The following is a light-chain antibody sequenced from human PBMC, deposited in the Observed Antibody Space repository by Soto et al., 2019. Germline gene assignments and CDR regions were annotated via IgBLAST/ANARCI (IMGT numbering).Light chain of an antibody. CDR1: SSDVGGYNY. CDR2: EVS. J-gene: IGLJ2*01. V-gene: IGLV2-8*01. CDR3: SSYAGSNIL. Sequence: QSALTQPPSASGSPGQSVTISCTGTSSDVGGYNYVSWYQHHPGKAPKLMIYEVSKRPSGVPDRFSGSKSGNTASLTVSGLQAEDEADYYCSSYAGSNILFGGGTKVTVL.